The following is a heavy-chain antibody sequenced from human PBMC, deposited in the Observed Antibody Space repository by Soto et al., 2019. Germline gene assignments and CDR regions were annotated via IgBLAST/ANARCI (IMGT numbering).Heavy chain of an antibody. D-gene: IGHD3-9*01. CDR2: IIPIFGTA. CDR1: GGTFSSYA. V-gene: IGHV1-69*13. Sequence: GASVKVSCKASGGTFSSYAISWVRQAPGQGLEWMGGIIPIFGTANYAQKFQGRVTITADESTSTAYMELSSLRSEDTAVYYRASPGPYWLQGTGSSWFDPWGQGTLVTVSS. CDR3: ASPGPYWLQGTGSSWFDP. J-gene: IGHJ5*02.